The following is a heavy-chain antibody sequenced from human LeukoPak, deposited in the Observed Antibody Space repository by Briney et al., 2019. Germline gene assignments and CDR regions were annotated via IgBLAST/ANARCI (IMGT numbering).Heavy chain of an antibody. J-gene: IGHJ4*02. Sequence: GESLKISCKGSGYSFTRYWIGWVRQVPGKGLEWMGIIWPDDSDKRYSPSFQGQVTISADKSISTAYLQWSSLKASDTAMYYCARQGKDGYRVVDYWGQGTLVTVSS. D-gene: IGHD5-24*01. CDR1: GYSFTRYW. CDR3: ARQGKDGYRVVDY. CDR2: IWPDDSDK. V-gene: IGHV5-51*01.